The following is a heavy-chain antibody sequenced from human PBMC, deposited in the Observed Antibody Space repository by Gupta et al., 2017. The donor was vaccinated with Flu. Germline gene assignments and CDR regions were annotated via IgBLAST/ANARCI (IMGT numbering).Heavy chain of an antibody. CDR3: ASVRGYCSSTSCPPEDAFDY. D-gene: IGHD2-2*01. Sequence: LEWVAVIWFDGSNEYYADSVKGRFTISRDNSKNTLYLQMNSLRAEDTAVYYCASVRGYCSSTSCPPEDAFDYWGQGTLVTVSS. V-gene: IGHV3-33*01. J-gene: IGHJ4*02. CDR2: IWFDGSNE.